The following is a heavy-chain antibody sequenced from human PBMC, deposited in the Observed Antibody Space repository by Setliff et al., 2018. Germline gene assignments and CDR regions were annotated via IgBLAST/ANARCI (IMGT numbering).Heavy chain of an antibody. CDR3: ARVSYYGSFSYNYYMDV. J-gene: IGHJ6*03. CDR1: GGSISSHY. CDR2: IYYNGNT. D-gene: IGHD3-10*01. V-gene: IGHV4-59*11. Sequence: SETLSLTCSVSGGSISSHYWSWNRQPPGKGLEWIGYIYYNGNTNYNPSLKSRVSISVDTSNNQFSLNLYSVTAADTAVYYCARVSYYGSFSYNYYMDVWGKGTAVTVSS.